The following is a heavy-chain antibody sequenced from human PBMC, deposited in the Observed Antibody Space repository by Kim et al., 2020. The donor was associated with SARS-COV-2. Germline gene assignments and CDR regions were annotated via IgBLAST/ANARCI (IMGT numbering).Heavy chain of an antibody. Sequence: GGSLRLSCAASGFTFSSYWMSWVRQAPGKGLEWVANIKQDGSEKYYVDSVKGRFTISRDNAKNSLYLQMNSLRAEDTAVYYCARDAVVVVPAAIGQIRAGFDYWGQGTLVTVSS. V-gene: IGHV3-7*03. CDR2: IKQDGSEK. D-gene: IGHD2-2*02. CDR1: GFTFSSYW. CDR3: ARDAVVVVPAAIGQIRAGFDY. J-gene: IGHJ4*02.